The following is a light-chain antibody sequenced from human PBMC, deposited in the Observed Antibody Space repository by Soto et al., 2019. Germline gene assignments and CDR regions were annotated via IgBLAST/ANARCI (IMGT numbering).Light chain of an antibody. V-gene: IGKV3-20*01. CDR1: QSVSSNY. Sequence: ENVLTQSPGTPSLSPGERATPSCRASQSVSSNYLAWYQQKPGQAPRLLIYGASSRATGIPDRFSGSGSGTDFTLTISRLEPEDFAVYYCQQYGSSPRTFGQGTKVDIK. CDR2: GAS. CDR3: QQYGSSPRT. J-gene: IGKJ1*01.